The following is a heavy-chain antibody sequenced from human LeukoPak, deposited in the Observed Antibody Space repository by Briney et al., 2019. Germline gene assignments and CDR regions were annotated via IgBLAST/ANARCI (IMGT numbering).Heavy chain of an antibody. V-gene: IGHV6-1*01. Sequence: QTLSLTCAISGDSFSSNSAAWDWLRQSPSRGLEWLGRTYYRSKLYNDYAVSVKSLITINPDTSKNQFSLQLNSVTPEDTAVYYCALGSGIELFDPWGQGTLVTVSS. CDR3: ALGSGIELFDP. CDR1: GDSFSSNSAA. J-gene: IGHJ5*02. CDR2: TYYRSKLYN. D-gene: IGHD3-10*01.